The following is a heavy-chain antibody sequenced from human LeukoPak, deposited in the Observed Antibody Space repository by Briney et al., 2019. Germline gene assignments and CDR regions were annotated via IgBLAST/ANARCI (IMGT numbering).Heavy chain of an antibody. D-gene: IGHD6-19*01. CDR2: ISGSGGST. CDR1: GFAFSSYA. V-gene: IGHV3-23*01. J-gene: IGHJ3*02. CDR3: AKDSGWTDTDVFDI. Sequence: GGSLRLSCAASGFAFSSYAMSWVRQAPGKGLEWVSAISGSGGSTYYADSVKGRFIVSRDKSKNTLYLQMNSLRVEDTAVYYCAKDSGWTDTDVFDIWGQGTMVTVSS.